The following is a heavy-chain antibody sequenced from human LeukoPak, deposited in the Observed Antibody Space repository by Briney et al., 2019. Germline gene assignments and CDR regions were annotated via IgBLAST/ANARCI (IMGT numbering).Heavy chain of an antibody. J-gene: IGHJ5*02. Sequence: YTSGSTNYTPSLKSRVTISVDTSKNQFSLKLSSVTAADTAVYYCARDAAPRYSSGWYWFDPWGQGTLVTVSS. CDR3: ARDAAPRYSSGWYWFDP. CDR2: YTSGST. D-gene: IGHD6-19*01. V-gene: IGHV4-61*02.